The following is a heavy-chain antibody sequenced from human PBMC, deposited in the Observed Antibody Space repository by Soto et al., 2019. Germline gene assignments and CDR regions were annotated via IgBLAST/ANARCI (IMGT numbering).Heavy chain of an antibody. CDR3: TRGPRSTSTGTGGF. V-gene: IGHV3-74*01. CDR2: INDDGIST. CDR1: GFTFSMYC. D-gene: IGHD1-1*01. Sequence: GGSLRLSCAASGFTFSMYCMHWVRQVPGKGPEWVSRINDDGISTNYADSGKGRFTISRDNAKNTLYLQMNALRVEDTAVYYCTRGPRSTSTGTGGFWGQGTLVTVSS. J-gene: IGHJ4*02.